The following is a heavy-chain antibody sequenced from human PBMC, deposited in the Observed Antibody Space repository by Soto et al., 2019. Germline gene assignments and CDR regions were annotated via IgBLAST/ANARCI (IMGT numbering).Heavy chain of an antibody. CDR3: ARAGGTMVRGVITAYGMDV. Sequence: QVQLVQSGAEVKKPGSSVKVSCKASGGTFSSYAISWVRQAPGQGLEWMGGIIPIFGTANYAQKFQGRVTITADECAGTAYMGLSSLRSEDTAVYYCARAGGTMVRGVITAYGMDVWGQGTTVAVSS. CDR1: GGTFSSYA. J-gene: IGHJ6*02. CDR2: IIPIFGTA. D-gene: IGHD3-10*01. V-gene: IGHV1-69*12.